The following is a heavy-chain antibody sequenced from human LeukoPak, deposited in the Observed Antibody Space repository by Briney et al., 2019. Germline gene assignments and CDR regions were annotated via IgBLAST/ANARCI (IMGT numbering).Heavy chain of an antibody. V-gene: IGHV4-30-4*01. D-gene: IGHD2-2*01. CDR3: ARAVPAAMPYYYYGMDV. Sequence: PSQTLSLTCTVSGCSFSSCDYYWSWIRQPPGKGLESSVYIYYSGSTYYNPSLKSRVTISVDTSKNQFSLKLSSVTAADTAVYYCARAVPAAMPYYYYGMDVWGQGTTVTVSS. CDR2: IYYSGST. J-gene: IGHJ6*02. CDR1: GCSFSSCDYY.